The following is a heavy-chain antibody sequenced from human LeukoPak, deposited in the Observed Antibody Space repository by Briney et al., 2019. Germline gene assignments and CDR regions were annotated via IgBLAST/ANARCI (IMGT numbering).Heavy chain of an antibody. J-gene: IGHJ4*02. CDR1: GFPFSIYG. CDR2: ISYDGSNK. V-gene: IGHV3-30*18. D-gene: IGHD1-26*01. Sequence: GGPLRLFCTASGFPFSIYGMLWPRGATGKAGVGVAVISYDGSNKYYADAVNRRFTISIDNSKITLYLQINSLRAEDTAVCDCAKERELPLYYFDFWGQSTLVTVSS. CDR3: AKERELPLYYFDF.